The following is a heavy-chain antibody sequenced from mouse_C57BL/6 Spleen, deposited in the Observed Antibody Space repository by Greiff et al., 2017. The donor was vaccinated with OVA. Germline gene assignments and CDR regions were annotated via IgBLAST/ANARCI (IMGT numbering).Heavy chain of an antibody. CDR2: INYDGSST. D-gene: IGHD4-1*01. CDR1: GFTFSDYY. J-gene: IGHJ2*01. CDR3: ASGTGRGYCDY. Sequence: EVKLVESEGGLVQPGSSMKLSCTASGFTFSDYYMAWVRQVPEKGLEWVANINYDGSSTYYLDSLKSRFIISRDNAKNILYLQMSSLKSEDTATYYCASGTGRGYCDYWGQGTTLTVSS. V-gene: IGHV5-16*01.